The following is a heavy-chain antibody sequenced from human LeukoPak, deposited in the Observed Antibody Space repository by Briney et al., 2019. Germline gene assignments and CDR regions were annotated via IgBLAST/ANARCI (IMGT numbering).Heavy chain of an antibody. CDR1: GGSISSYY. J-gene: IGHJ4*02. CDR3: ARDYPLAYGVPGEASSDY. CDR2: IYYSGST. Sequence: PSETLSLTCTVSGGSISSYYWSWIRQPPGKGLEWIGYIYYSGSTNYNPSLKSRVTISVDTSKNQFSLKLSSVTAADTAVYYCARDYPLAYGVPGEASSDYWGQGTLVTVSS. D-gene: IGHD4-17*01. V-gene: IGHV4-59*01.